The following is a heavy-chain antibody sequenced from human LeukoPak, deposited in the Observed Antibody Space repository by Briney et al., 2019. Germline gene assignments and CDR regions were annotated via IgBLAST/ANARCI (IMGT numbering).Heavy chain of an antibody. J-gene: IGHJ4*02. CDR3: ARGPLYDILTGYPFDY. CDR1: GGTFSSYA. D-gene: IGHD3-9*01. Sequence: ASVKVSCKASGGTFSSYAISWVRQAPGQGLEWMGGIIPIFGTANYAQKFQGRVTITADESTSTAYMELSSLRSEDTAVYYCARGPLYDILTGYPFDYWGQGTLVTVSS. V-gene: IGHV1-69*13. CDR2: IIPIFGTA.